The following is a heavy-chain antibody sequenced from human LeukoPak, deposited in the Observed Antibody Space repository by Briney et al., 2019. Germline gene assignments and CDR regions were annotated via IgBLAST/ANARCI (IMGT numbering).Heavy chain of an antibody. CDR1: GGSFSGYY. CDR3: ARGSGVLRYFDWAPGARAFDI. CDR2: INHSGST. D-gene: IGHD3-9*01. V-gene: IGHV4-34*01. Sequence: PSETLSLTCAVYGGSFSGYYWSWIRQPPGKGLEWIGEINHSGSTNYNPSLKSRVTISVDTSKNQFSLKLSPVTAADTAVYYCARGSGVLRYFDWAPGARAFDIWGQGTMVTVSS. J-gene: IGHJ3*02.